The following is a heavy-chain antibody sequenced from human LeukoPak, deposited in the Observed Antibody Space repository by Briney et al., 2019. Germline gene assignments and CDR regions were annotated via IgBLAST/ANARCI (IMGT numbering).Heavy chain of an antibody. CDR1: GFTFSSYG. CDR3: ARDSVDTAMVIDY. J-gene: IGHJ4*02. CDR2: IWYDGSNK. V-gene: IGHV3-33*01. Sequence: GGSLRLSCAASGFTFSSYGMHWVRQAPGKGLEWVAVIWYDGSNKYYADSVKGRFTISRDNSKNTLYLQMNSLRAEDTAVYYCARDSVDTAMVIDYWGQGTLVTVSS. D-gene: IGHD5-18*01.